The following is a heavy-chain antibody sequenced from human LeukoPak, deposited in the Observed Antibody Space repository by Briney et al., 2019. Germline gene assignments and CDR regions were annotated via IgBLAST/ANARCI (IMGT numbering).Heavy chain of an antibody. Sequence: GGSLRLSCAASGFTFDDYGMSWVRQAPGKGLEWVSGINWNGGSTGYADSVKGRFTISRDNAKNSLYLQMNSLRAEDTALYYCARVVPDYYDSSGYYYDIWGQGTMVTASS. CDR2: INWNGGST. V-gene: IGHV3-20*04. J-gene: IGHJ3*02. D-gene: IGHD3-22*01. CDR1: GFTFDDYG. CDR3: ARVVPDYYDSSGYYYDI.